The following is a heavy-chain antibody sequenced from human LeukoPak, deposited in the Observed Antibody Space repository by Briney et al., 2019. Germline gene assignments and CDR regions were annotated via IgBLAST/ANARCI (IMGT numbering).Heavy chain of an antibody. J-gene: IGHJ4*02. V-gene: IGHV4-34*08. CDR1: GFTFSSYG. CDR2: INHSGST. Sequence: GSLRLSCAASGFTFSSYGMHWVRQAPGKGLEWIGEINHSGSTNYNPSLKSRVTISVDTSKNQFSLKLSSVTAADTAVYYCAAPPSRSGWGQGTLVTVSS. CDR3: AAPPSRSG. D-gene: IGHD1-26*01.